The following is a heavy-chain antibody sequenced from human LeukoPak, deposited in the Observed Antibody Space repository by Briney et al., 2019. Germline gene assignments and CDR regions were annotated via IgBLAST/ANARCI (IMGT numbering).Heavy chain of an antibody. CDR3: AELGITMIGGV. Sequence: PGGSLRLSCAASGFTFSSYEMNWVRQAPGKGLEWVSYISSSGSTIYYADSVKGRFTIARDNAKNSLYLQMNSLRAEDTAVYYCAELGITMIGGVWGKGTTVTISS. CDR1: GFTFSSYE. J-gene: IGHJ6*04. D-gene: IGHD3-10*02. CDR2: ISSSGSTI. V-gene: IGHV3-48*03.